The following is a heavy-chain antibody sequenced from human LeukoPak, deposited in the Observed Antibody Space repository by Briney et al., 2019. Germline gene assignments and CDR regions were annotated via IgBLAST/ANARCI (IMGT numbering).Heavy chain of an antibody. CDR2: IYHSGST. V-gene: IGHV4-38-2*02. CDR1: GYSISSGYY. J-gene: IGHJ4*02. CDR3: VAPPDIVVVPAADDY. Sequence: SETLSLTCTVSGYSISSGYYWGWIRQPPGKGLEWIGSIYHSGSTYYNPPLKSRVTISVDTSKNQFSLKLSSVTAADTAVYYCVAPPDIVVVPAADDYWGQGTLVTVSS. D-gene: IGHD2-2*01.